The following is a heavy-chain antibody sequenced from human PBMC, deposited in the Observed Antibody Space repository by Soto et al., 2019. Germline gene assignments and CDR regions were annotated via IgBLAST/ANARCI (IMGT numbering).Heavy chain of an antibody. CDR1: GFTFDDYA. V-gene: IGHV3-9*01. CDR2: ISWNSGSI. Sequence: EVQLVESGGGLVQPGRSLRLSCAASGFTFDDYAMHWVRQAPGKGLEWVSGISWNSGSIGYADSVKGRFTISRDNAKNSLCLQMNTLRAEDTALYYCAKEGLYCSGGSCYGSHYWGQGTLVTVSS. J-gene: IGHJ4*02. CDR3: AKEGLYCSGGSCYGSHY. D-gene: IGHD2-15*01.